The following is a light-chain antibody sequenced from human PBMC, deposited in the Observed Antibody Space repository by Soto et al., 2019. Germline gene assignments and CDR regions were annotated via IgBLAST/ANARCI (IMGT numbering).Light chain of an antibody. CDR1: SSNIESNF. CDR2: RNN. CDR3: TVWDDSLRGRL. V-gene: IGLV1-47*01. Sequence: QSVLTQPPSGSGTPGQRVTISCSGSSSNIESNFVYWYQQFPGTAPRLLIYRNNQRPSGVPDRFSGSKSGTSASLAISALRSEDEADYYCTVWDDSLRGRLFGGGTKVTVL. J-gene: IGLJ2*01.